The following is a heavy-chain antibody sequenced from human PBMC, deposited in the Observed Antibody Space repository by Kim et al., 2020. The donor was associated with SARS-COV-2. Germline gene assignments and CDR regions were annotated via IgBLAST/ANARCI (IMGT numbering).Heavy chain of an antibody. CDR1: GFIFTSCA. CDR3: ATDRTTVTTWVRIFDY. V-gene: IGHV3-30*04. CDR2: ISYDGSTK. Sequence: GGSLRLSCAASGFIFTSCAMHWVRQSPGKGLEWVAAISYDGSTKYYADSVKGRFTISRDNSKNTLYLQMNSLTTEDTALYYCATDRTTVTTWVRIFDYWGQGTLVTVSS. J-gene: IGHJ4*02. D-gene: IGHD4-17*01.